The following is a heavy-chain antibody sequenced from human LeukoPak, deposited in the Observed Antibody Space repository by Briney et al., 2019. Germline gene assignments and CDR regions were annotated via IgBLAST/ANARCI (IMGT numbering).Heavy chain of an antibody. CDR3: ARDSAVVPAARDFDY. CDR2: ISSSGSTI. D-gene: IGHD2-2*01. V-gene: IGHV3-11*04. CDR1: GFTFSDYY. Sequence: GGSLRLSCAASGFTFSDYYMSWIRQAPGKGLEWVSYISSSGSTIYYADSVKGRFTISRDNAKNSLYLQMNSLRAEDTAVYYCARDSAVVPAARDFDYWGQGTLVTVSS. J-gene: IGHJ4*02.